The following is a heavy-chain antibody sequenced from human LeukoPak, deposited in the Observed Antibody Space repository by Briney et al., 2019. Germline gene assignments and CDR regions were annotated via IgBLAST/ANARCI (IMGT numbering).Heavy chain of an antibody. CDR3: AGRYYYYYYMDV. CDR1: GFTFTSSA. J-gene: IGHJ6*03. Sequence: GGSLRLSCVASGFTFTSSAMSWVRQAPGKGLEWVSAISSSSNYIYYADSLKGRFTISRDNAKNSLYLQMNSLRAEDTAVYYCAGRYYYYYYMDVWGKGTTVTVSS. D-gene: IGHD1-26*01. CDR2: ISSSSNYI. V-gene: IGHV3-21*01.